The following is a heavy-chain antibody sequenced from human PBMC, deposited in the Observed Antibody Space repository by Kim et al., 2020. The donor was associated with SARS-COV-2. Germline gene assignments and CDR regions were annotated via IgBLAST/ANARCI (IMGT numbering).Heavy chain of an antibody. V-gene: IGHV4-34*01. CDR1: GGSFSGYY. CDR2: INHNGST. CDR3: AGICSGGSCYSTDY. D-gene: IGHD2-15*01. J-gene: IGHJ4*02. Sequence: SETLSLTCAVYGGSFSGYYWSWIRQPPAQGLEWIGEINHNGSTNYNPALKSRVTISVDTSKNQFSLKLSSVTAADTAVYYCAGICSGGSCYSTDYWGQGTLVTVSS.